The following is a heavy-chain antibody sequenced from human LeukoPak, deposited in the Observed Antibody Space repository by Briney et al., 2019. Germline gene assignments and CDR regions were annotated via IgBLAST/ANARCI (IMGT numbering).Heavy chain of an antibody. CDR1: GFTFSSYG. Sequence: GGSLRLSCAASGFTFSSYGMHWVRQAPGKGLEWVAVIWYDGSNKYYADSVKGRFTISRDNSKNTLYLQMNSLRTEDTAVYYCARVTLYGESALDYWGQGTLVTVSS. V-gene: IGHV3-33*01. CDR3: ARVTLYGESALDY. D-gene: IGHD4-17*01. CDR2: IWYDGSNK. J-gene: IGHJ4*02.